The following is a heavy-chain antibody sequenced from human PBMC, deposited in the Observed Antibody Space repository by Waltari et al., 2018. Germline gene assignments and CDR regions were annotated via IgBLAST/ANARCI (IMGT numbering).Heavy chain of an antibody. D-gene: IGHD3-3*02. CDR3: VSYPIFQGAVDAFDI. Sequence: QVQLVESGGGVVQPGRSLSLSCAASGFTFSHYGLHWVRQAPGKGLEWVAVISDDGSSTYYGDSVKGRFTLSRDNSRNTLNLQMNRLRTEDTAMYYCVSYPIFQGAVDAFDIWGQGTMVTVSS. J-gene: IGHJ3*02. CDR2: ISDDGSST. CDR1: GFTFSHYG. V-gene: IGHV3-30*03.